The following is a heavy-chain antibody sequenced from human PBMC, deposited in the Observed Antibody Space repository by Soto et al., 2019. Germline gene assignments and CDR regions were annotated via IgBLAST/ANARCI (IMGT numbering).Heavy chain of an antibody. D-gene: IGHD2-21*02. CDR3: ARAHELLLFRCAFGI. V-gene: IGHV1-69*12. CDR2: VIPIFGTA. Sequence: QVQLVQSGAEVKKPGSSVKVSCKASGGTFSSYAISWVRQAPGQGLEWMGGVIPIFGTANYGQKFQGRVTSTEDESTSTDYMELSSLRSEVRAVYYCARAHELLLFRCAFGIWGQGTIVTVSS. CDR1: GGTFSSYA. J-gene: IGHJ3*02.